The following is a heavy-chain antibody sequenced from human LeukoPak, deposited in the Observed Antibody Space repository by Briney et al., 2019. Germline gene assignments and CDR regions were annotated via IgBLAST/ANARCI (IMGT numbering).Heavy chain of an antibody. Sequence: GGSLRLSCVASGFTFSNYWMNWVRQAPGTGLEWVANVRQDGSQTHYVDSVKGRFTISRDNAKNSLYLQMNSLRADDTAVYYCARDWSSTNGLDLWGQETLVTVSS. CDR3: ARDWSSTNGLDL. CDR2: VRQDGSQT. V-gene: IGHV3-7*01. J-gene: IGHJ5*02. CDR1: GFTFSNYW. D-gene: IGHD2-2*01.